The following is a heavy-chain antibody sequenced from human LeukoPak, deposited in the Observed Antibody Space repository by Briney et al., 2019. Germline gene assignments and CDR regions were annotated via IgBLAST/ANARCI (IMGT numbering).Heavy chain of an antibody. CDR2: ISGNGQQR. CDR3: AKDGNYLDSGGFFIPFDH. Sequence: GGSLRLSCSASGFTFSRSAMTWVRQLPGKGLEWVSTISGNGQQRYYGDSVKGRFSVSRDNSKNTLYLQMDSLRADDSALYYCAKDGNYLDSGGFFIPFDHWGQGTLVTVSS. CDR1: GFTFSRSA. J-gene: IGHJ4*02. D-gene: IGHD3-22*01. V-gene: IGHV3-23*01.